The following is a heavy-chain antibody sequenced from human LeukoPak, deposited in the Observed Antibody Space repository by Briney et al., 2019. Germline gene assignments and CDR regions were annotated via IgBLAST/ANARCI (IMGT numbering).Heavy chain of an antibody. CDR1: GYSFTGYY. Sequence: ASVKVSCKASGYSFTGYYMHWVRQAPGQGLEWMGWINPNSGGTKYAEKFQGRATMTRDTSITTAYMEVNRLRSDDTAVYYCARDHRENYGSCDYWGQGTLVTVSS. J-gene: IGHJ4*02. CDR2: INPNSGGT. D-gene: IGHD3-10*01. V-gene: IGHV1-2*02. CDR3: ARDHRENYGSCDY.